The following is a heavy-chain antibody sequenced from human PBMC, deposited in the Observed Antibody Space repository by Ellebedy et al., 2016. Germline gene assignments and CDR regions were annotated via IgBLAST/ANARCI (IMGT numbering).Heavy chain of an antibody. CDR1: GGTFSSYA. D-gene: IGHD3-10*01. CDR3: ARDRPGGYYGSGSYHYYYGMDV. J-gene: IGHJ6*02. CDR2: ISAYNGNT. Sequence: ASVKVSXXASGGTFSSYAISWVRQAPGQGLEWMGWISAYNGNTNYAQKLQGRVTMTTDTSTSTAYMELRSLRSDDTAVYYCARDRPGGYYGSGSYHYYYGMDVWGQGTTVTVSS. V-gene: IGHV1-18*01.